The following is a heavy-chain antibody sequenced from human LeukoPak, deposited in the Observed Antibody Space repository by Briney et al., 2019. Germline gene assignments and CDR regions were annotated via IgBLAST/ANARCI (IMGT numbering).Heavy chain of an antibody. CDR2: IYYSGST. CDR1: GGSISSYY. D-gene: IGHD4-23*01. Sequence: SETLSLTCTVSGGSISSYYWSWIRQPPGKGLEWIGYIYYSGSTNYNPSLKSRVTISVDTSKNQFSLKLSSVTAADTAVYYCARRMTRWGAFDIWGQGTMVAVSS. CDR3: ARRMTRWGAFDI. V-gene: IGHV4-59*01. J-gene: IGHJ3*02.